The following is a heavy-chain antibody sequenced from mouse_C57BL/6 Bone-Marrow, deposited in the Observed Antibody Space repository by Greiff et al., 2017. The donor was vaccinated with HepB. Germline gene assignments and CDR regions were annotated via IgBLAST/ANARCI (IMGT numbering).Heavy chain of an antibody. CDR1: GFTFSSYA. J-gene: IGHJ2*01. D-gene: IGHD1-1*01. Sequence: EVQRVESGEGLVKPGGSLKLSCAASGFTFSSYAMSWVRQTPEKRLEWVAYISSGGDYIYYADTVKGRFTISRDNARNTLYLQMSSLKSEDTAMYYCTRGYYYGSSYPFYFDYWGQGTTLTVSS. V-gene: IGHV5-9-1*02. CDR2: ISSGGDYI. CDR3: TRGYYYGSSYPFYFDY.